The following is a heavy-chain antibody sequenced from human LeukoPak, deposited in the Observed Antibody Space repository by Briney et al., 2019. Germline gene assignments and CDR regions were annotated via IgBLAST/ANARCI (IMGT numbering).Heavy chain of an antibody. CDR1: GFSFDDYG. CDR3: AKDRALQLPDY. Sequence: PGGSLRLSCAASGFSFDDYGMSWVRQVPGKGLEWVAGINWNGGATGYADSVKGRFTISRDNSKNTLYLQMNSLRAEDTAVYYCAKDRALQLPDYWGQGTLVTVSS. J-gene: IGHJ4*02. CDR2: INWNGGAT. V-gene: IGHV3-20*04. D-gene: IGHD1-1*01.